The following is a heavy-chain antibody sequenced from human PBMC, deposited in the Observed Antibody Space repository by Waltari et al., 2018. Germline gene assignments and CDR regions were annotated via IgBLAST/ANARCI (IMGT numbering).Heavy chain of an antibody. D-gene: IGHD6-13*01. CDR2: IYPGDSDT. J-gene: IGHJ5*02. V-gene: IGHV5-51*03. Sequence: EVQLVQSGAEVKKPGESLKISCKGSGYSFTSYWLGWVRQMPGKGLEWMGIIYPGDSDTRYSPSFQGQVTISADKSISTAYLQWSSLKASDTAMYYCARRYSSSWYGRWFDPWGQGTLVTVSS. CDR1: GYSFTSYW. CDR3: ARRYSSSWYGRWFDP.